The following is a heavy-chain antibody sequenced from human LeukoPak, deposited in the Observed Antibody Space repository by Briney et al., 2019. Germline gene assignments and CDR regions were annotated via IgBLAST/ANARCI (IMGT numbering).Heavy chain of an antibody. CDR2: IYYSGST. CDR3: ARDGVITFGGVIGYFDY. J-gene: IGHJ4*02. Sequence: SETLSLTCNVSGASISRYYWSWIRQPPGKGLEWIGYIYYSGSTNYNPSLQSRVTISVDTSKNQFSLKLTSVTAADTAVYYCARDGVITFGGVIGYFDYWGQGALVTVSS. D-gene: IGHD3-16*02. CDR1: GASISRYY. V-gene: IGHV4-59*01.